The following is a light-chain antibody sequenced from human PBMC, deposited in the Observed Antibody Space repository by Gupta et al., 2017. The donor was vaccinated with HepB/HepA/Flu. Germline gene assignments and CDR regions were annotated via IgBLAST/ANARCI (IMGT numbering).Light chain of an antibody. CDR2: QAS. CDR1: QSISGW. J-gene: IGKJ4*01. CDR3: QQYKSSPVT. V-gene: IGKV1-5*03. Sequence: DIQMTQSPSTLSASVGDRVTITCRASQSISGWLAWYQQKPGKTPKLLIYQASSLESGVPSRVSGSGSGTEFTLTISSLQPDDSATYYCQQYKSSPVTFGGGTEVEIK.